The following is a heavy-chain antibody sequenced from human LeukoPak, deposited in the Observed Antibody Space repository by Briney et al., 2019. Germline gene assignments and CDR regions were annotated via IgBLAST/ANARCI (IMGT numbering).Heavy chain of an antibody. CDR3: ASEGLNYYFDY. CDR1: GFTFSNYA. Sequence: GGSLRLSCAASGFTFSNYAMSWVRQAPGKGLEWVSAICGSGGGTYYADSVKGRFTISRDNAKNSLYLQMNSLRAEDTAVYYCASEGLNYYFDYWGQGTLVTVSS. J-gene: IGHJ4*02. CDR2: ICGSGGGT. V-gene: IGHV3-23*01.